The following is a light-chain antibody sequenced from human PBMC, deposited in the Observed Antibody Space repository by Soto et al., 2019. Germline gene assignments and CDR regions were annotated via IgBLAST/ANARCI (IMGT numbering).Light chain of an antibody. Sequence: EIVLTQSPATLSLSPGERATLSCRASQSVSSYLAWYQQKPGQAPRLLIYDASNRATDIPARFSVSGSGTDFTLTISSLEPEDFAVYYCQQRYNWPLTFGPGTKVDIK. CDR1: QSVSSY. CDR3: QQRYNWPLT. V-gene: IGKV3-11*01. J-gene: IGKJ3*01. CDR2: DAS.